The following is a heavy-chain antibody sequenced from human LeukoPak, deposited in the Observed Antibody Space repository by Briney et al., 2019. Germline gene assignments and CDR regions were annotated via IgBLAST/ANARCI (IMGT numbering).Heavy chain of an antibody. D-gene: IGHD1-7*01. V-gene: IGHV3-15*01. CDR1: GFTFSSYA. J-gene: IGHJ3*02. CDR2: IKKKTDGGTT. Sequence: GGSLRLSCAASGFTFSSYAMSWVRQAPGKGLEWVGHIKKKTDGGTTDYAVPVKGRFTISRDDSKNTLYLQMNSLKTEDTAVYYCTTYNWNYPDAFDIWGQGTMVTVSS. CDR3: TTYNWNYPDAFDI.